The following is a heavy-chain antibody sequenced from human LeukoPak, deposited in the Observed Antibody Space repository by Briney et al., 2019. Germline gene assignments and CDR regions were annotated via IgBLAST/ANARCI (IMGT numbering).Heavy chain of an antibody. V-gene: IGHV4-38-2*02. D-gene: IGHD3-9*01. CDR1: GGSISSGYY. CDR2: IYQSGST. CDR3: ARDGLRYFDWLFPY. Sequence: PSETLSLTCTVSGGSISSGYYWGWIRQPPGKGLEWIGSIYQSGSTYYNPSLKSRVTISVDTSKNQFSLKLSSVTAADTAVYYCARDGLRYFDWLFPYWGQGTLVTVSS. J-gene: IGHJ4*02.